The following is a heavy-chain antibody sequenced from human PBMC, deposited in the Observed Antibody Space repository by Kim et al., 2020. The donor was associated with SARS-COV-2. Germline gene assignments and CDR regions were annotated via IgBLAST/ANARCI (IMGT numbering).Heavy chain of an antibody. CDR3: AKVSYYGSGSYYHFDY. V-gene: IGHV3-23*01. CDR2: ISGSGGST. Sequence: GGSLRLSCAASGFTFSSYAMSWVRQAPGKGLEWVSAISGSGGSTYYADSVKGRFTISRDNSKNTLYLQMNSLRAEDTAVYYCAKVSYYGSGSYYHFDYWGQGTLVTVSS. CDR1: GFTFSSYA. J-gene: IGHJ4*02. D-gene: IGHD3-10*01.